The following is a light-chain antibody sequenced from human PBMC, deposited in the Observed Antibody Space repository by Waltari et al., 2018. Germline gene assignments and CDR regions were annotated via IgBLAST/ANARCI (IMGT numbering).Light chain of an antibody. CDR2: SSD. CDR1: YSNIGSNT. CDR3: ATWDDSLNGHMV. J-gene: IGLJ2*01. V-gene: IGLV1-44*01. Sequence: QSVVTQPPSMSGAPGQRVTISCSGSYSNIGSNTVHWYQQLPETAPKLLIYSSDRRPSGVPDRFSGSKSGTSASLGISGLQSEDEADYYCATWDDSLNGHMVFGGGTKVTVL.